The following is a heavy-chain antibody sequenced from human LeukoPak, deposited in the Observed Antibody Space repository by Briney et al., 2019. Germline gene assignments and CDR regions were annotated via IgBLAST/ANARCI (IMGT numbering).Heavy chain of an antibody. Sequence: PGGSLRLSCAASGFTFSSYSMNWVRQAPGKGLEWVSYISSSSSTIYYADSVRGRFTISRDNAKNSLYLQMNSLRAEDTAVYYCAREVSSGWYYFDYWGQGTLVTVSS. CDR3: AREVSSGWYYFDY. V-gene: IGHV3-48*04. CDR2: ISSSSSTI. J-gene: IGHJ4*02. D-gene: IGHD6-19*01. CDR1: GFTFSSYS.